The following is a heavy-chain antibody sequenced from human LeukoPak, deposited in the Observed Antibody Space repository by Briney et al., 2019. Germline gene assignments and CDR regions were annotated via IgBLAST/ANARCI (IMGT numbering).Heavy chain of an antibody. CDR1: GGSFSGYY. CDR2: INHSGST. V-gene: IGHV4-34*01. CDR3: ARGGRTTRFYDFWSGRFDP. D-gene: IGHD3-3*01. Sequence: SETLSLTXAVYGGSFSGYYWSWIRQPPGKGLEWIGEINHSGSTNYNPSLKSRVTISVDTSKNQFSLKLSSVTAADTAVYYCARGGRTTRFYDFWSGRFDPWGQGTLVTVSS. J-gene: IGHJ5*02.